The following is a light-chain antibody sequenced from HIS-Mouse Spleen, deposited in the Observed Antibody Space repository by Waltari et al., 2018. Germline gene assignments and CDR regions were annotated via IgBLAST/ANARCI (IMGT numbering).Light chain of an antibody. Sequence: SYELTQPPSVSVSPGQTASITCSGDKLGDKYACWYQQKPGQSPVLVIYQDSKRPSGITERLSCSNSGNTATLTISVTQAMDEADYYCQAWDSSTYVVFGGGTKLTVL. CDR2: QDS. CDR3: QAWDSSTYVV. J-gene: IGLJ2*01. CDR1: KLGDKY. V-gene: IGLV3-1*01.